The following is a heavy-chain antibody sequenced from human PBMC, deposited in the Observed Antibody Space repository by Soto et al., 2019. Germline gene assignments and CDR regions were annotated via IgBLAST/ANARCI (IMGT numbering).Heavy chain of an antibody. CDR1: GYTFTSYD. Sequence: GASVKVSCKASGYTFTSYDINWVRQATGQGLEWMGWMNPNSGNTGYAQKFQGRVTMTRNTSISTAYMELSRLRSEDTAVYYCARGRPITIFGVVIFGGYYMDVWGKGTTVTVSS. CDR3: ARGRPITIFGVVIFGGYYMDV. V-gene: IGHV1-8*01. CDR2: MNPNSGNT. D-gene: IGHD3-3*01. J-gene: IGHJ6*03.